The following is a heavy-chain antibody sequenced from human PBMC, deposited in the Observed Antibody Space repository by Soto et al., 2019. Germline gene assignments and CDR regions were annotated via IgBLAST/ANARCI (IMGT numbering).Heavy chain of an antibody. CDR2: INRDANDI. V-gene: IGHV3-74*01. J-gene: IGHJ5*01. Sequence: EVQLVESGGGLVQPGGSLSLSCEASPGAFGDYWMHWVRQAPGKGLVWVSRINRDANDIIYADSVKGRFTASRDNAKNMVFLQMNSLRVEDTAVYYCARDVPHTWFDSWGQGTVVSVSS. D-gene: IGHD3-10*02. CDR1: PGAFGDYW. CDR3: ARDVPHTWFDS.